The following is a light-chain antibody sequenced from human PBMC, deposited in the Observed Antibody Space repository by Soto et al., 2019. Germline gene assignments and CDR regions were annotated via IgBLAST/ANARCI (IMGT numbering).Light chain of an antibody. CDR1: SSDVGAYNR. CDR2: EVS. J-gene: IGLJ1*01. V-gene: IGLV2-14*01. CDR3: LSYTTSSSYV. Sequence: ALTQPASVSGSPGQSITISCTGTSSDVGAYNRVSWYQQHSGKAPKLMIYEVSNRPSGVSNRFSGSKSGNTASLTISGLHAEDEADYYCLSYTTSSSYVFGTGTKLTVL.